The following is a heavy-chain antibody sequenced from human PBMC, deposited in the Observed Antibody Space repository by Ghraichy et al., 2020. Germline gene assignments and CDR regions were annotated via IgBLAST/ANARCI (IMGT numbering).Heavy chain of an antibody. D-gene: IGHD5-12*01. CDR1: GDGVSMNTDG. J-gene: IGHJ4*02. V-gene: IGHV6-1*01. Sequence: SQTLSLTCAISGDGVSMNTDGWNWIRQSPSRGLEWLGRTYYNSKWFNDYAVSVKSRIIINADTSKNQLSLQLKSVTPEDTAVYYCARGWLRSFFDYWGQGILVTVSS. CDR2: TYYNSKWFN. CDR3: ARGWLRSFFDY.